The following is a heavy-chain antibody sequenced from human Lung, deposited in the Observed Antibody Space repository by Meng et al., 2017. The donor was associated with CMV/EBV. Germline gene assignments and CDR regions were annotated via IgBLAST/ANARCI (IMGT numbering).Heavy chain of an antibody. Sequence: GGSXRLXCAASGFTFSSYWMHWVRQAPGKGLVWVSRINSDGSSTSYADSVKGRFTIYRDNAKNTLYLQTNSLRAEDTAVYYCARDGAVPAAISHFNHWGQGXLVTVSS. CDR2: INSDGSST. V-gene: IGHV3-74*01. J-gene: IGHJ5*02. CDR1: GFTFSSYW. D-gene: IGHD2-2*01. CDR3: ARDGAVPAAISHFNH.